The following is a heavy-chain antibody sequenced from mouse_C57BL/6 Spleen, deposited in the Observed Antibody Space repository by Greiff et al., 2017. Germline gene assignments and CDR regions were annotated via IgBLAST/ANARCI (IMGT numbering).Heavy chain of an antibody. CDR3: ARAGGTGAMDY. V-gene: IGHV1-69*01. D-gene: IGHD3-3*01. Sequence: QVQLQQPGAELVMPGASVKLSCKASGYTFTSYWMHWVKQRPGQGLEWIGEIDPSDSYTNYNQKFQGKSTLTVDKSSSTAYMQLSILTSEDSAVYYCARAGGTGAMDYWGQGTSVTVSS. J-gene: IGHJ4*01. CDR2: IDPSDSYT. CDR1: GYTFTSYW.